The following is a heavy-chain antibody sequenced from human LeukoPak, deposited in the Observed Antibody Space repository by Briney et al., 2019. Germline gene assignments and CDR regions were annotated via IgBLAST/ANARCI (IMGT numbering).Heavy chain of an antibody. CDR2: INHSGST. V-gene: IGHV4-34*01. D-gene: IGHD1-26*01. Sequence: SETLSLTCAVYGGSFSGYYWSWIRQPPGKGLEWLGEINHSGSTNSNPSLKSRVTISVDTSKNQFSLKLSSVTAADTAMYYCARMVGWGARRYYYYYMDVWGKGTTVTISS. CDR1: GGSFSGYY. J-gene: IGHJ6*03. CDR3: ARMVGWGARRYYYYYMDV.